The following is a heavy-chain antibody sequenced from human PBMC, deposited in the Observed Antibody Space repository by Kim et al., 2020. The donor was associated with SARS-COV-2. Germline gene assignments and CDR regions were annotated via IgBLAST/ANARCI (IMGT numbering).Heavy chain of an antibody. CDR3: ATTNYYGSGKVTTGADY. Sequence: GGSLRLSCAASGFTFSDYYMSWIRQAPGKGLEWVAYISSSGSTIYYADSVKGRFTISRDNSKNSLYLQMNSLRAEDTAVYYCATTNYYGSGKVTTGADYWGQGTLVTVSS. V-gene: IGHV3-11*01. CDR2: ISSSGSTI. CDR1: GFTFSDYY. D-gene: IGHD3-10*01. J-gene: IGHJ4*02.